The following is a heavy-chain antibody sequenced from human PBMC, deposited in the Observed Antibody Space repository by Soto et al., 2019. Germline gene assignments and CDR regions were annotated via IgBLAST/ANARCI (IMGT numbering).Heavy chain of an antibody. Sequence: GGSLRLSCAASGFTLSSYAMSWVRQGPGEGLEWVAVVSIGGSTHYADSVRGRFTISRDNSKNTLSLQMNSLTAEDTAVYFCAKRRGAGGHFDYWGQGALVTVSS. CDR1: GFTLSSYA. D-gene: IGHD2-15*01. CDR3: AKRRGAGGHFDY. CDR2: VSIGGST. V-gene: IGHV3-23*01. J-gene: IGHJ4*02.